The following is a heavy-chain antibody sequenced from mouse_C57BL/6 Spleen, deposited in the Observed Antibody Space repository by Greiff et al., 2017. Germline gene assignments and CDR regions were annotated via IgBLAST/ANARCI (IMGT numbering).Heavy chain of an antibody. CDR2: ISSGSSTI. J-gene: IGHJ4*01. Sequence: EVKVVESGGGLVKPGGSLKLSCAASGFTFSDYGMHWVRQAPEKGLEWVAYISSGSSTIYYADTVKGRFTISRDNAKNTLFLQMTSLRSEDTAMYYCARWLLQGYAMDYWGQGTSVTVSS. V-gene: IGHV5-17*01. CDR1: GFTFSDYG. CDR3: ARWLLQGYAMDY. D-gene: IGHD2-3*01.